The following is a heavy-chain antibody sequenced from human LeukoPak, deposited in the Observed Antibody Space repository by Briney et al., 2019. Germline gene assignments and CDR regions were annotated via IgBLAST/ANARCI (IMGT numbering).Heavy chain of an antibody. CDR3: ARVVAAAENAFDI. CDR1: GGSISSSSYY. V-gene: IGHV4-39*07. D-gene: IGHD6-13*01. J-gene: IGHJ3*02. CDR2: IYHSGST. Sequence: PSETLSLTCTVSGGSISSSSYYWGWIRQPPGKGLEWIGSIYHSGSTYYNPSLKSRVTISVDTSKNQFSLKLSSVTAADTAVYYCARVVAAAENAFDIWGQGTMVTVSS.